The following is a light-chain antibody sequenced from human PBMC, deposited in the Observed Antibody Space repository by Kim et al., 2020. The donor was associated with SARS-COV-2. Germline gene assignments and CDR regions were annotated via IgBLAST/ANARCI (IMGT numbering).Light chain of an antibody. V-gene: IGLV2-14*03. Sequence: GQSITIACTGTGSDVGDYNYVAWYQQHPGKAPKHMIYDVTKRPSGVSNRFSGSKSGSTASLTISGLRSEDEADYYCTSYTSSITWVFGGGTKVTVL. CDR2: DVT. J-gene: IGLJ3*02. CDR1: GSDVGDYNY. CDR3: TSYTSSITWV.